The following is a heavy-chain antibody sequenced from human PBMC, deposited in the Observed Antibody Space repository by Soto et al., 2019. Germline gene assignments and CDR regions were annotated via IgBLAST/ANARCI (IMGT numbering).Heavy chain of an antibody. CDR1: GFTFSFYG. CDR3: AKDMKGYYYAMDV. Sequence: QVQLVESGGGVVQPGRSLRLSCAASGFTFSFYGMHWVRQAPGKGLEWVAVMSYDGSNEYYADSVKGRFTISRDNSNNTLYLHMDSLRDEDTAVYYCAKDMKGYYYAMDVWGQGTTVTVSS. V-gene: IGHV3-30*18. J-gene: IGHJ6*02. CDR2: MSYDGSNE.